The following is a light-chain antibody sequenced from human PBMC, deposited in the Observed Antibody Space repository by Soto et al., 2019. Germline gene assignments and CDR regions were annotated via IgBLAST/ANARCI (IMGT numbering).Light chain of an antibody. CDR1: SSDVGGYNY. CDR3: CSYAGSYTWV. CDR2: DVS. V-gene: IGLV2-11*01. J-gene: IGLJ3*02. Sequence: QSALTQPRSVSGSPGQSVTISCTGTSSDVGGYNYVSWYQHHPGKAPKLMISDVSERPSGVPDHFSGSKSGNTASLTVSGLQADDEADYYCCSYAGSYTWVFSGGTKLTVL.